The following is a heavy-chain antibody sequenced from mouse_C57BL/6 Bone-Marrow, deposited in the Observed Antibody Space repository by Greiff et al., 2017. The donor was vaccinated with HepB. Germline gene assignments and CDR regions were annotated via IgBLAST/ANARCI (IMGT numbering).Heavy chain of an antibody. V-gene: IGHV1-50*01. D-gene: IGHD1-1*01. J-gene: IGHJ2*01. CDR2: IDPSDSYT. CDR1: GYTFTSYW. Sequence: QVQLQQPGAELVKPGASVKLSCKASGYTFTSYWMQWVKQRPGQGLEWIGEIDPSDSYTNYNQKFKGKATLTVDTSSSTAYMQLSSLTSEDSAVYYCAREGFRITTVVVDFDYWGQGTTLIVSS. CDR3: AREGFRITTVVVDFDY.